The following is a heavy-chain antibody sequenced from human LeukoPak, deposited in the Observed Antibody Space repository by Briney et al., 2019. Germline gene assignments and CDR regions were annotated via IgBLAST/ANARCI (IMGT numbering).Heavy chain of an antibody. CDR3: AKFLSRGQLWSLSPFDY. D-gene: IGHD5-18*01. J-gene: IGHJ4*02. CDR2: ISYDGSNK. V-gene: IGHV3-30*18. CDR1: GFTFSSYG. Sequence: GGSLRLSCTASGFTFSSYGMHWVRQAPGKGLEWVAVISYDGSNKYYADSVKGRFTISRDNSKNTLYLQMNSLRAEDTAAYYCAKFLSRGQLWSLSPFDYWGQGTLVTVSS.